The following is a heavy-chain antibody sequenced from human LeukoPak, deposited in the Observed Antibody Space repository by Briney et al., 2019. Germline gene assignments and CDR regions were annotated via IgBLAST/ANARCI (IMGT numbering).Heavy chain of an antibody. D-gene: IGHD2-15*01. Sequence: GGSLRLSCAASGFTFSSYSMNWVRQAPGKGLEWDSSISSSSSYIYYADSVKGRFTISRDNAKNSLYLQMNSLRAEDTAVYYCASGRYCSGGSCYMDYWGQGTLVTVSS. J-gene: IGHJ4*02. CDR3: ASGRYCSGGSCYMDY. V-gene: IGHV3-21*01. CDR2: ISSSSSYI. CDR1: GFTFSSYS.